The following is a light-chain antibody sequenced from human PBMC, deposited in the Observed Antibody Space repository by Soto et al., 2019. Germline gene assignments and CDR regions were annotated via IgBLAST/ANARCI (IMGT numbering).Light chain of an antibody. J-gene: IGKJ1*01. CDR1: QSVSTR. CDR3: QQYHNWPQT. V-gene: IGKV3-15*01. CDR2: GAS. Sequence: EIVVTQSPATLSVSPGERVTFSCRASQSVSTRLAWYQHKPGQAPRLLISGASTGATGIPPRFSGSGSGTDFTLTVNSLQSEDIAVYYCQQYHNWPQTFGQGTKVDIK.